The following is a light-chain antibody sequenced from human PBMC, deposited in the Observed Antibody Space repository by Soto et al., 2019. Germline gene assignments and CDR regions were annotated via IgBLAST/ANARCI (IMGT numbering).Light chain of an antibody. CDR2: DSN. CDR3: GTWDSSLSAVV. V-gene: IGLV1-51*01. Sequence: QSVLTQPPSVSAAPGQKVTISCSGSSSNIANNYVSWYQQLPGTAPKLLIYDSNKRPSGIPDRFSGSKSGTSATLGITGLQTGDEADYHCGTWDSSLSAVVFGGGTKLTVL. CDR1: SSNIANNY. J-gene: IGLJ2*01.